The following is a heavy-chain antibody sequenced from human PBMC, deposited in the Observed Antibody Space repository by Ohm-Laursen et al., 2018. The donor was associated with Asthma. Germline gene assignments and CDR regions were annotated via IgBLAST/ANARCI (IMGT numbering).Heavy chain of an antibody. CDR2: IYYSGST. Sequence: SETLSLTCTVSGGSISSYYWSWIRQPPGKGLEWIGYIYYSGSTNYNPSLKSRVTISVDTSKNQFSLKLSSVTAADTAVYYCATGGISWYFDLWGRGTLVTVSS. J-gene: IGHJ2*01. V-gene: IGHV4-59*01. D-gene: IGHD3-16*01. CDR1: GGSISSYY. CDR3: ATGGISWYFDL.